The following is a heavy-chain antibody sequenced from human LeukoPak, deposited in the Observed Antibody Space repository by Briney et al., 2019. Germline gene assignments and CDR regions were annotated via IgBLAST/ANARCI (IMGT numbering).Heavy chain of an antibody. CDR3: ANVVLKSGT. CDR1: GFTFSSYS. V-gene: IGHV3-48*01. Sequence: GGSLTLSCAASGFTFSSYSMNWVRQAPGKGLDWVSYISSSSSTIYYADSVKGRFTISRDNSKNTLYLQMNSLRAEDTAVYYCANVVLKSGTWGQGTLVTVSS. J-gene: IGHJ5*02. CDR2: ISSSSSTI. D-gene: IGHD5-12*01.